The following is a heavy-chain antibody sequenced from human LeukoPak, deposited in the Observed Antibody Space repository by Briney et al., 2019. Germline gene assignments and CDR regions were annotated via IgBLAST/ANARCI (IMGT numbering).Heavy chain of an antibody. J-gene: IGHJ3*02. CDR1: GYTFTGYY. D-gene: IGHD1-14*01. V-gene: IGHV1-2*06. CDR2: INPNSGGT. CDR3: ARNHFDYDAFDI. Sequence: ASVKVSCKASGYTFTGYYMHWVRQAPGQGLEWMGRINPNSGGTNYAQKFQGRVTMTRDTSISTAYMELSRLRSDDTAVYYCARNHFDYDAFDIWGQGTMVTVSS.